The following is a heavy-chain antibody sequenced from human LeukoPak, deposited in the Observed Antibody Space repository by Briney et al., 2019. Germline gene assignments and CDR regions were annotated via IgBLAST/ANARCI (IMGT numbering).Heavy chain of an antibody. CDR2: ISAYNGNT. V-gene: IGHV1-18*01. CDR3: ARVTSEGFARYYFDY. D-gene: IGHD3-10*01. J-gene: IGHJ4*02. Sequence: ASVKVSCKASGYTFTSYGISWVRQAPGQGLEWMGWISAYNGNTNYAQKLQGRVTMTTDTSTSTAYMELRSLRSDDTAVYYCARVTSEGFARYYFDYWGQGTLVTVSS. CDR1: GYTFTSYG.